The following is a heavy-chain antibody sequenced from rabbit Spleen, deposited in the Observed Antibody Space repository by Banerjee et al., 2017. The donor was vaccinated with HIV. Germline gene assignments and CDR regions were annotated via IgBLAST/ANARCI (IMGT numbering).Heavy chain of an antibody. CDR1: GVSLNDKDV. D-gene: IGHD8-1*01. V-gene: IGHV1S45*01. CDR2: INSGGTT. CDR3: ARDTGSSFSSYGMDL. Sequence: QQQLEESGGDLVKPGASLTLTCTASGVSLNDKDVMCWVRQAPGKGLEWIACINSGGTTYYASWVNGRFTISKTSSTTVTLQMTSLTAADTATYFCARDTGSSFSSYGMDLWGPGTLVTVS. J-gene: IGHJ6*01.